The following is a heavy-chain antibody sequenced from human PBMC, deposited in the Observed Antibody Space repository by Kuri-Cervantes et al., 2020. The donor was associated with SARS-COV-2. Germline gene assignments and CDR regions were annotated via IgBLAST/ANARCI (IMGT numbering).Heavy chain of an antibody. CDR1: GFTFSGHW. D-gene: IGHD1-1*01. CDR3: VRDGDHWNFDY. Sequence: ESLKISCAASGFTFSGHWIHWVRQAPGKGLVRVSRINPDGSYTNNADSVKGRFTLSRDNAKNMLFLQMNSLRAEDTAVYYCVRDGDHWNFDYWGQGTLVTVSS. J-gene: IGHJ4*02. V-gene: IGHV3-74*01. CDR2: INPDGSYT.